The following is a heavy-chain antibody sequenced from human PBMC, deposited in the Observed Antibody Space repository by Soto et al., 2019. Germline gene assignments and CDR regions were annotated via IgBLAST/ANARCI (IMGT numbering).Heavy chain of an antibody. CDR3: ARAPYSSSPVDYYYYYGMDV. V-gene: IGHV1-69*13. CDR2: IIPIFGTA. D-gene: IGHD6-6*01. J-gene: IGHJ6*02. Sequence: SVKVSCKASGGTFSSYAISWVRQAPGQGLEWMGGIIPIFGTANYAQKFQGRVTITADESTSTAYMELSSLRSEDTAVYYCARAPYSSSPVDYYYYYGMDVWGQGTTVTVSS. CDR1: GGTFSSYA.